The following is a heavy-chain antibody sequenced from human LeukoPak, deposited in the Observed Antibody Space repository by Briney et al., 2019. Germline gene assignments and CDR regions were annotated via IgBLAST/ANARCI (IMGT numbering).Heavy chain of an antibody. J-gene: IGHJ6*03. D-gene: IGHD2-2*02. CDR3: ARAAPAAITYYYYYYYMDV. CDR2: INHSGST. CDR1: GGSFSGYY. V-gene: IGHV4-34*01. Sequence: SETLSLTCAVYGGSFSGYYWSWIRQPPGKGLEWIGEINHSGSTNYNPSLKSRVTISVDTSKNQFSLKLSSVTAADTAVYYCARAAPAAITYYYYYYYMDVWGKGTTVTVSS.